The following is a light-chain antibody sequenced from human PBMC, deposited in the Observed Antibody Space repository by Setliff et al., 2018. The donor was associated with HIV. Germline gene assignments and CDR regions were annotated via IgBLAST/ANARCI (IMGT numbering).Light chain of an antibody. CDR1: SSEVGGYNY. CDR3: CSYAGSSTPYV. CDR2: DVS. J-gene: IGLJ1*01. Sequence: SALTQPASVSGSPGQSITISCTGTSSEVGGYNYVSWYQQHPGKAPKLMIYDVSKRPSGVSNRFSGSKSGNTASLTISGLQAEDEADYYCCSYAGSSTPYVFGTGTKVTVL. V-gene: IGLV2-23*02.